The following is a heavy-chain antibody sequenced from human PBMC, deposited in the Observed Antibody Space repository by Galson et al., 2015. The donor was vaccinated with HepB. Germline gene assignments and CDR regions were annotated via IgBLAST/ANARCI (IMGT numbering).Heavy chain of an antibody. V-gene: IGHV2-5*01. CDR1: GFSLSTSGVG. D-gene: IGHD2-21*01. Sequence: PALVKPTQTLTLTCTFSGFSLSTSGVGVGWIRQPPGKALEWLESIYWNGNKRSNPSLKTRLTITKDTSKSQVVLTMTNMDPVDTAAYYCARRMWWSLDYWGQGTLVTVSS. CDR3: ARRMWWSLDY. J-gene: IGHJ4*02. CDR2: IYWNGNK.